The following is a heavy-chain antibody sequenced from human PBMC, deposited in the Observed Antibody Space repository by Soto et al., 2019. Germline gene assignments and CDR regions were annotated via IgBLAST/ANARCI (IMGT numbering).Heavy chain of an antibody. J-gene: IGHJ4*01. CDR1: GDSVSSNSAG. V-gene: IGHV6-1*01. CDR2: TYYRSKWYY. Sequence: SQTLSLTCAITGDSVSSNSAGWSWVRQSPSRGLEWLGRTYYRSKWYYEYAVSVRGRITINPDTSKNQYSLQLNSVTPEDTAVYFCARGEQYTGRFFDYRCQGLLVTVSS. CDR3: ARGEQYTGRFFDY. D-gene: IGHD1-26*01.